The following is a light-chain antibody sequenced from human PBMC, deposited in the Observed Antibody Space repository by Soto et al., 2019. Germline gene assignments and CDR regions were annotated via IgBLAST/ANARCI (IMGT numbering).Light chain of an antibody. V-gene: IGKV3-20*01. CDR2: GAR. CDR1: HTISSSY. Sequence: EIVLPQSPGTLSLSPGESAPLSCRASHTISSSYLAWYQQKPGQAPRLLIYGARTRATGVPDRFSASGSGTDFSLTISRLEPEDFAVYYCQQYGTSPWTVGQGTKVDI. J-gene: IGKJ1*01. CDR3: QQYGTSPWT.